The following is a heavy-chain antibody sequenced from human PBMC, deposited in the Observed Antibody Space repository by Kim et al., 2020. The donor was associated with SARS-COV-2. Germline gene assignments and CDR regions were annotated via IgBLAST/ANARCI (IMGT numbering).Heavy chain of an antibody. CDR3: ARGLRNNMPGHSEATTWEYYFDY. J-gene: IGHJ4*02. CDR2: INHSGST. V-gene: IGHV4-34*01. CDR1: GGSFSGYY. D-gene: IGHD1-26*01. Sequence: SETLSLTCAVYGGSFSGYYWSWIRQPPGKGLEWIGEINHSGSTNYNPSLKSRVTISVDTSKNQFSLKLSSVTAADTAVYYCARGLRNNMPGHSEATTWEYYFDYWGQGTLVTVSS.